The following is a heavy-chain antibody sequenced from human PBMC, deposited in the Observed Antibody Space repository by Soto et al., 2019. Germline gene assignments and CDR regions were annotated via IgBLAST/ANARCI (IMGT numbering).Heavy chain of an antibody. CDR3: SRDRSWRTGYYSGIDV. CDR1: GFTFGSYA. V-gene: IGHV3-33*01. Sequence: QAHLVESGGGVVQPGGSLRLSCAASGFTFGSYAMHWVRQAPGKGLEWVALMWYDRSDTYYPESVKGRFNISRDEYKNVLVLHMSGLTAEDTAVYYCSRDRSWRTGYYSGIDVWGQGTTVTVS. CDR2: MWYDRSDT. J-gene: IGHJ6*02. D-gene: IGHD1-1*01.